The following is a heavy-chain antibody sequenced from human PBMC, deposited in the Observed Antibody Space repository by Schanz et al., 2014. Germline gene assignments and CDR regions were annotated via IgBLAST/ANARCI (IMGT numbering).Heavy chain of an antibody. J-gene: IGHJ4*02. CDR3: AKAQEGRDSAGSHLFDY. CDR2: MIGSGSSV. CDR1: GFTFSIYG. Sequence: EVQLLESGGGLVQPGGSLRLSCAASGFTFSIYGMSWVRQAPGKGLEWVSRMIGSGSSVFYADSVKGRFTISRDNSKNTLYVQMNSLRPEDTAVYYCAKAQEGRDSAGSHLFDYWGQGNLVTVSS. D-gene: IGHD2-21*02. V-gene: IGHV3-23*01.